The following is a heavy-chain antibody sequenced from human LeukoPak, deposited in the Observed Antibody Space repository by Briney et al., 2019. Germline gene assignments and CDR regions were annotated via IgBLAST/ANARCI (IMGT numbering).Heavy chain of an antibody. J-gene: IGHJ4*02. D-gene: IGHD2-21*02. CDR2: ISPSRGDT. Sequence: ASVKVSCKASGYTFTAYYIHWVRQAPGQGLEWMGRISPSRGDTNYAQQFQGRVTMTRDTSITTAYMELSRLSSDDTAVYFCAMQYNCSGDCFPYYFDYWGQGALVTVSS. CDR1: GYTFTAYY. V-gene: IGHV1-2*06. CDR3: AMQYNCSGDCFPYYFDY.